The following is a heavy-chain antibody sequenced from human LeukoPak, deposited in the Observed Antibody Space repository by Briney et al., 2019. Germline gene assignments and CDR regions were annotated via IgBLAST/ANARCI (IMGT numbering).Heavy chain of an antibody. CDR2: IFRGDDT. CDR1: GFIVSQNY. V-gene: IGHV3-66*01. Sequence: GGSLRLSCAASGFIVSQNYMSWVRQAPGKGLEWVSVIFRGDDTNYVDSVKGRFTIFRDNSKNTLYLQMNSLTAEDTAVYYCATAPAGYSSSWYISWFDYWGQGTLVTVSS. D-gene: IGHD6-13*01. CDR3: ATAPAGYSSSWYISWFDY. J-gene: IGHJ4*02.